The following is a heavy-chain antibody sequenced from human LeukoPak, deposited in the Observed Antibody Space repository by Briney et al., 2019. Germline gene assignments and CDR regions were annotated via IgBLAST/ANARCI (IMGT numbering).Heavy chain of an antibody. CDR3: ARESLVKHAFDI. Sequence: SETLSLTCTVSGGSISSYYWSWIRQPPGKGLEWIGYIYYSGSTNYNPSLKSRVTISVDTSKDQFSLKLSSVTAADTAVYYCARESLVKHAFDIWGQGTMVTVSS. CDR1: GGSISSYY. J-gene: IGHJ3*02. CDR2: IYYSGST. D-gene: IGHD2-21*01. V-gene: IGHV4-59*01.